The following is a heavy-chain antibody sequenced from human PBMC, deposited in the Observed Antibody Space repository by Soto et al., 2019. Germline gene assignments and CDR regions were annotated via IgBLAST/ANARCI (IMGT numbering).Heavy chain of an antibody. CDR3: ASEVGYACSSTSCYSRSATRGNWFDP. J-gene: IGHJ5*02. V-gene: IGHV1-8*01. CDR1: GYTFTSYD. CDR2: RNPNSGNT. Sequence: ASVKVSCKASGYTFTSYDINWVRQATGQGLEWMGWRNPNSGNTGYAQKFQGRVTMTRNTSISTAYMELSSLRSEDTAVYYCASEVGYACSSTSCYSRSATRGNWFDPCGQGTLVTVSS. D-gene: IGHD2-2*01.